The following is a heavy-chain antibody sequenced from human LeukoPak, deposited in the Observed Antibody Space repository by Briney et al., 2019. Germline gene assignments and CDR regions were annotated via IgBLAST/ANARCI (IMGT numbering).Heavy chain of an antibody. CDR1: GYTFTGYY. J-gene: IGHJ5*02. V-gene: IGHV1-69*13. D-gene: IGHD2-21*02. Sequence: ASVKVSCKASGYTFTGYYMHWVRQAPGQGLEWMGWINPIFGTANYAQKFQGRVTITADESTSTAYMELSSLRSEDTAVYYCARGGYGVVVTAAWGFDPWGQGTLVTVSS. CDR3: ARGGYGVVVTAAWGFDP. CDR2: INPIFGTA.